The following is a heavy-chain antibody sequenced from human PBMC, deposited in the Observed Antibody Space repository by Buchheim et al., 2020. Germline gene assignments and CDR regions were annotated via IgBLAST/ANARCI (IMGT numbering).Heavy chain of an antibody. V-gene: IGHV3-48*03. Sequence: EVQLVESGGGLVQPGGSQRLSCAASGFTFSSYEMNWVRQAPGKGLEWVSYISSSGSTIYYADSVKGRFAISRDKAKNSLYLQMNSLRAEDTAVYYCARSGGVEYYYYYYGMDVWGRGTT. J-gene: IGHJ6*02. CDR1: GFTFSSYE. D-gene: IGHD3-16*01. CDR2: ISSSGSTI. CDR3: ARSGGVEYYYYYYGMDV.